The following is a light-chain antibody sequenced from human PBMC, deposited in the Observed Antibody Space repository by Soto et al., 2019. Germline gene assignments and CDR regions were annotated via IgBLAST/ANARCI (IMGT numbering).Light chain of an antibody. V-gene: IGKV3D-20*02. J-gene: IGKJ4*01. CDR3: QQCSNWPPA. Sequence: EMGLTHSPGTLSLSAGEGATLYGSFSQSVSNNYLAWYQQKPGQAPRLLIYGASNRATGIPDRFSGSGSGTDFTLTISRLEPEDFAVYYCQQCSNWPPAFGGGTKVDIK. CDR2: GAS. CDR1: QSVSNNY.